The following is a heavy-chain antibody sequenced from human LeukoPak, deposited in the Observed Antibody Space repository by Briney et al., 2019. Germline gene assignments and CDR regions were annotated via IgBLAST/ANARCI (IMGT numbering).Heavy chain of an antibody. Sequence: GASLRFSCAASGFTFSSYAMSWVRQAPGKGLEWVSAISGSGGSTYYADSVKGRFTISRDNSKNTLYLQMNSLRAEDTAVYYCAKGTPYYYDSSGYLDFDYWGQGTLVTVSS. CDR1: GFTFSSYA. CDR2: ISGSGGST. V-gene: IGHV3-23*01. CDR3: AKGTPYYYDSSGYLDFDY. D-gene: IGHD3-22*01. J-gene: IGHJ4*02.